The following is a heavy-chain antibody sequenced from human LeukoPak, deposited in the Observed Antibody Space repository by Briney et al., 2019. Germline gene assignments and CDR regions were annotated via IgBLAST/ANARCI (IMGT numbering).Heavy chain of an antibody. CDR3: AREAASPYYYYGMDV. J-gene: IGHJ6*02. D-gene: IGHD6-25*01. CDR1: GFTFSDYY. V-gene: IGHV3-11*01. CDR2: ISSSGSTI. Sequence: PGGSLRLSCAASGFTFSDYYMSWIHQAAGKGLEWVSYISSSGSTIYYADSVKGRFTISRDNAKNSLYLQMNSLRAEDTAVYYCAREAASPYYYYGMDVWGQGTTVTVSS.